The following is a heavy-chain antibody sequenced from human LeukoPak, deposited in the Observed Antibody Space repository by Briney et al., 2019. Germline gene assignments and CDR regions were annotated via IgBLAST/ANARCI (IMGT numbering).Heavy chain of an antibody. CDR3: ARAGDAQLWFSGFDY. J-gene: IGHJ4*02. CDR2: INSDGSST. V-gene: IGHV3-74*01. Sequence: GGSLRLSCAASGFIFRNYWMSWVRQAPGKGLVWVSRINSDGSSTSYADSVKGRFTISRDNAKNTLYLQMNSLRAEGTAVYYCARAGDAQLWFSGFDYWGQGTLVTVSS. CDR1: GFIFRNYW. D-gene: IGHD5-18*01.